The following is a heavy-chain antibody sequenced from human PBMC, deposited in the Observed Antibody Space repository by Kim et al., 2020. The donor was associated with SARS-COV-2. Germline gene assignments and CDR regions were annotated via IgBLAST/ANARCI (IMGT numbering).Heavy chain of an antibody. J-gene: IGHJ6*02. D-gene: IGHD6-19*01. CDR2: IYYSGST. CDR3: ARDNIAVAGTHYYYGMDV. V-gene: IGHV4-31*03. Sequence: SETLSLTCTVSGGSISSGGYYWSWIRQHPGKGLEWIGYIYYSGSTYYNPSLKSRVTISVDTSKNQFSLKLSSVTAADTAVYYCARDNIAVAGTHYYYGMDVWGQGTTVTVSS. CDR1: GGSISSGGYY.